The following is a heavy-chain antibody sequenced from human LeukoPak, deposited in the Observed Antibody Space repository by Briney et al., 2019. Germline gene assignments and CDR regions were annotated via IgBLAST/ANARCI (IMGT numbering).Heavy chain of an antibody. Sequence: KPSETLSLTCTVSGGSISSGGYYWSWIRQPPGKGLEWIGYIFHSGSTYYNPSLKSRVTISVDRSKNQFSLKLSSVTAADTAVYYCARDPGASKAFDIWGQGTMVTVSS. CDR2: IFHSGST. CDR3: ARDPGASKAFDI. D-gene: IGHD1-14*01. CDR1: GGSISSGGYY. V-gene: IGHV4-30-2*01. J-gene: IGHJ3*02.